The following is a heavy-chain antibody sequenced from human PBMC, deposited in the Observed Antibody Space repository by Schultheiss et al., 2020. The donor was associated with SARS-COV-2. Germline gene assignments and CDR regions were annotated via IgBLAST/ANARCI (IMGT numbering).Heavy chain of an antibody. V-gene: IGHV3-74*01. Sequence: GGSLRLSCAASGFTFSRYAMSWVRQVPGKGLVWVSRINGAGSSTTYADSVKGRFTISRDNAKNTVYLQMNSLRAEDTAVYYCVRADYGANSEFDYWGQGTLVTVSS. CDR1: GFTFSRYA. J-gene: IGHJ4*02. CDR3: VRADYGANSEFDY. CDR2: INGAGSST. D-gene: IGHD4-23*01.